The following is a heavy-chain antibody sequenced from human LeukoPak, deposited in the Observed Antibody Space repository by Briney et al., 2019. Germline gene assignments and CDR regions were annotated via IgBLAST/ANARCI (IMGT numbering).Heavy chain of an antibody. CDR3: ARDLTTFSNNDS. J-gene: IGHJ5*01. D-gene: IGHD4-17*01. CDR1: GGTFSSYA. V-gene: IGHV1-69*13. Sequence: AAVNVSCKASGGTFSSYAISWVRQAPGQGLEGMGGIIPIFGTANYAQKFQGRGTITADESTSTAYMELSSLRSEDTAVYYCARDLTTFSNNDSWGQGTLVTVSS. CDR2: IIPIFGTA.